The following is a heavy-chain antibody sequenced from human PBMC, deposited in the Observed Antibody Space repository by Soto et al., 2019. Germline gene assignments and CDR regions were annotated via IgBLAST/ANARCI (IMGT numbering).Heavy chain of an antibody. CDR1: GYTFTDYG. J-gene: IGHJ4*02. Sequence: QVQVVQSEGQVKQPGASVKVSCKASGYTFTDYGFCWVRQVPGQGLEWMGYISPSSGYTTYAPNLQERVIITTDRSTTTVYMELRSLTSDDTAVYYCAREMWTRSGPQNFFDYWGQGALVTVSS. D-gene: IGHD6-25*01. CDR2: ISPSSGYT. V-gene: IGHV1-18*01. CDR3: AREMWTRSGPQNFFDY.